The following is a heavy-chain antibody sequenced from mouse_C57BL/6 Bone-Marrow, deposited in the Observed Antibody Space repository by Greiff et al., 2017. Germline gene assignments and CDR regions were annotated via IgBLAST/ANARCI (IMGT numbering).Heavy chain of an antibody. J-gene: IGHJ4*01. Sequence: VKQRPGQGLEWIGRIHPSDSDTNYNQKFKGKATLTVDKSSSTAYMQLSSLTSEDSAVYYCAIGVLWLHYYAMDYWGQGTSVTVSS. CDR2: IHPSDSDT. V-gene: IGHV1-74*01. D-gene: IGHD2-2*01. CDR3: AIGVLWLHYYAMDY.